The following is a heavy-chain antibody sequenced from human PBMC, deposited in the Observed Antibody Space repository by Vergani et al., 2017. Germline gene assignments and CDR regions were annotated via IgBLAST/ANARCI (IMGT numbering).Heavy chain of an antibody. CDR3: AKSSRAVAVREFDY. J-gene: IGHJ4*02. V-gene: IGHV3-30*18. Sequence: QVQLVESGGGVVQPGRSLRLSCAASGFIFSSYGMHWVRQAPGKGLEWVAVISYDGSNKYYADPVKGRFTISRDNSKNTLYLQMNSLRAEDTAVYYCAKSSRAVAVREFDYWGQGTLVTVSS. CDR1: GFIFSSYG. CDR2: ISYDGSNK. D-gene: IGHD6-19*01.